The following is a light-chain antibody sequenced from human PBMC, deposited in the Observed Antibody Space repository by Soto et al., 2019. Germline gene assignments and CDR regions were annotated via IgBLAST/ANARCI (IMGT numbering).Light chain of an antibody. CDR1: SSGVGSYNL. CDR3: CSYAGSSTPLI. Sequence: QSVLTQPASVSGSPGQSITISCTGNSSGVGSYNLVSWYQQHPGKAPKLMIYEVSKRPSGVSNRFSGSKSGNTASLTISGLQAEDEADYYCCSYAGSSTPLIFGTGTKVTVL. V-gene: IGLV2-23*02. J-gene: IGLJ1*01. CDR2: EVS.